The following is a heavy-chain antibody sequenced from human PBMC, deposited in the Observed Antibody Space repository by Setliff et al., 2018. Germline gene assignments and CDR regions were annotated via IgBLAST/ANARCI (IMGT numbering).Heavy chain of an antibody. CDR1: GFIFTNYA. D-gene: IGHD3-3*01. V-gene: IGHV3-23*01. CDR3: ARDPPGPNYNFWSGYPDY. CDR2: ITGSGTT. J-gene: IGHJ4*02. Sequence: LKISCTASGFIFTNYAMSWVRQAPGKGLEWVSAITGSGTTYYADSVKGRFTISRDSSKNTLYLQMNTLRTEDTAVYYCARDPPGPNYNFWSGYPDYWGQGTLVTVSS.